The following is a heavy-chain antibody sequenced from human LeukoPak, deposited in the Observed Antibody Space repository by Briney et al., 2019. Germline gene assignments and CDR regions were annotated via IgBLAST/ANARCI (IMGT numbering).Heavy chain of an antibody. V-gene: IGHV3-66*01. Sequence: HPGGSLRLSCAASGFSVSSNHMNWVRQAPGKGLEWVSLISGGGSTDYADSTRGRFTISRDNYNNTVFLQMNYLGADDTAVYYCARATSKTAGFDFWGQGTLVTVSS. D-gene: IGHD2-2*01. CDR2: ISGGGST. CDR3: ARATSKTAGFDF. CDR1: GFSVSSNH. J-gene: IGHJ4*02.